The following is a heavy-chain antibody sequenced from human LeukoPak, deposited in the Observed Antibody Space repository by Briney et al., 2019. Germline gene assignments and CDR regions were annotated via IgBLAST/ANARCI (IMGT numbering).Heavy chain of an antibody. D-gene: IGHD1-26*01. V-gene: IGHV1-2*02. Sequence: GASVSVSCKASGYTFTGYYIHWVRQAPGQGLEWMGWMSPNSGGTNYAQNFQDRVTMTRDTSISTAYMDLSRLRSDDTAMYFCARDLLVGDTDGFDIWGQGTLLIVSS. J-gene: IGHJ3*02. CDR3: ARDLLVGDTDGFDI. CDR2: MSPNSGGT. CDR1: GYTFTGYY.